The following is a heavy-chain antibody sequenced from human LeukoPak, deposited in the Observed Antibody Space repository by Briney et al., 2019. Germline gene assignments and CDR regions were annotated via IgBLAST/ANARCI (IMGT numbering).Heavy chain of an antibody. J-gene: IGHJ4*02. CDR2: VSGSGGRT. CDR3: AKDSWRDQLPFSFDH. CDR1: GFTFSNYA. Sequence: GGSLRPSCAASGFTFSNYAMSWVRQAPGKGLEWDSGVSGSGGRTFYADSVKGRFTISRDNSKTTLYLQMNSLRAEDTAVYYCAKDSWRDQLPFSFDHWGQGTLVTVSS. V-gene: IGHV3-23*01. D-gene: IGHD1-1*01.